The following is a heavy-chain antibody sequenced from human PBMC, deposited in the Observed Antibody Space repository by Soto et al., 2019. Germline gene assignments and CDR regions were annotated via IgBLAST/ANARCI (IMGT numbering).Heavy chain of an antibody. J-gene: IGHJ6*02. D-gene: IGHD5-18*01. V-gene: IGHV1-2*04. CDR2: INPNSGGT. Sequence: GASVKVSCKASGYTFTGYYMHWVRQAPGQGLEWMGWINPNSGGTNYAQKFQGWVTMTRDTSISTAYMELSRLRSGDTAVYYCARDQGYSYGNYGMDVWGQGTTVTVSS. CDR3: ARDQGYSYGNYGMDV. CDR1: GYTFTGYY.